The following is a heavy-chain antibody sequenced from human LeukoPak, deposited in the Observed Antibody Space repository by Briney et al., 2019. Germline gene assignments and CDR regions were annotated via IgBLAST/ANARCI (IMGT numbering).Heavy chain of an antibody. Sequence: SVKVSCKASGGTFSSYAISWVRQAPGQGLEWMGRIIPILGIADSAQKFQGRVTITADKSTSTAYMELSSLRSEDTAVYYCARSHQLLLPNWFDPWGQGTLVTVSS. D-gene: IGHD2-2*01. CDR2: IIPILGIA. CDR3: ARSHQLLLPNWFDP. CDR1: GGTFSSYA. V-gene: IGHV1-69*04. J-gene: IGHJ5*02.